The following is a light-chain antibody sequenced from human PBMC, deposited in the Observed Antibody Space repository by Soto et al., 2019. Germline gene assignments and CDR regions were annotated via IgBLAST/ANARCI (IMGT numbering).Light chain of an antibody. V-gene: IGKV1-39*01. J-gene: IGKJ1*01. CDR3: QQSYTTPWT. CDR1: QNINNF. CDR2: DAS. Sequence: DIQMTQSPSSLSASVGDRVIITCRASQNINNFLNWYQRKPGKAPNLLIYDASIFQSGVPSRFSGSGSGTDFTLTISSLLPEDFATYYCQQSYTTPWTFGQGTKVDIK.